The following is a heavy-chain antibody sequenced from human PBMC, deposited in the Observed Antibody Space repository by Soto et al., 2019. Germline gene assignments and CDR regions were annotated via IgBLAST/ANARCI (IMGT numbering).Heavy chain of an antibody. CDR1: ACTFNNYA. D-gene: IGHD3-22*01. J-gene: IGHJ5*01. Sequence: EVQLLESGGGLVQPGGSLSLSCEASACTFNNYAMSWVRQAPGKGLEWVSGIGGSGRTTYYADSVKGRFTISRDTSNNPRFLQMNSLRAEDTAVYYCAKSRYSDSSGDFYDSWGQGPLVTVSS. CDR3: AKSRYSDSSGDFYDS. CDR2: IGGSGRTT. V-gene: IGHV3-23*01.